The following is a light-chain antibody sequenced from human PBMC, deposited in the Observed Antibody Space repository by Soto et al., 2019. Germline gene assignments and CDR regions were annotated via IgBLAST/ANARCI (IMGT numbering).Light chain of an antibody. CDR2: GSS. CDR1: QSVSNN. CDR3: LQYNNWPPIT. J-gene: IGKJ5*01. Sequence: EVVMTQSPATLSVSPGERATFSCRASQSVSNNLAWYQQKPGQAPRLLVYGSSSRATDIPARFSGSGSGTDFTLTFSSLQSEDFAVYYCLQYNNWPPITFGQGTRLEIK. V-gene: IGKV3-15*01.